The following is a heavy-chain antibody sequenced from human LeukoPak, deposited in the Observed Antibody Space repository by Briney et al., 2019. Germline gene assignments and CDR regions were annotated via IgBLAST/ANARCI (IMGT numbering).Heavy chain of an antibody. CDR1: GFTFSSYE. Sequence: TGGSLRLSCAASGFTFSSYEMNWVRQAPGKGLEWVSYISSSGSTIYYADSVKGRFTISRDNAKNSLYLQMNSLRAEDTAVYYCARDRSYYYYMDVWGKGTTVTISS. CDR2: ISSSGSTI. CDR3: ARDRSYYYYMDV. V-gene: IGHV3-48*03. J-gene: IGHJ6*03.